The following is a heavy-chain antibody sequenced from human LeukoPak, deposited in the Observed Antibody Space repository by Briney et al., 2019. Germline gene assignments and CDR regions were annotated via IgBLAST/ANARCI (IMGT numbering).Heavy chain of an antibody. J-gene: IGHJ3*02. Sequence: GGSLRLSCAASGFTFSSYEMNWVRQAPGKGLEWVSYISSSGSTIYYADSVKGRFTISRDNAKNSLYLQMNSLRAEDTAVYYCARVRGELVSDAFDIWGQGTMVTVSS. D-gene: IGHD3-10*01. CDR3: ARVRGELVSDAFDI. V-gene: IGHV3-48*03. CDR1: GFTFSSYE. CDR2: ISSSGSTI.